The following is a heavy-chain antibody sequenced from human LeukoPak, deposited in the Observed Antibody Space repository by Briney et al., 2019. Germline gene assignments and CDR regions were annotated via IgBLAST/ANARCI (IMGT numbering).Heavy chain of an antibody. Sequence: GGSLGLSCATSGFTFRSYEMNWVRQAPGKGLEWVSYISSSGSTIYYADSVKGRFTISRDNAKNSLYLQMNSLRAEDTAVYYCARDRCSSTSCYGWFDPWGQGTLVTVSS. CDR1: GFTFRSYE. CDR3: ARDRCSSTSCYGWFDP. D-gene: IGHD2-2*01. J-gene: IGHJ5*02. V-gene: IGHV3-48*03. CDR2: ISSSGSTI.